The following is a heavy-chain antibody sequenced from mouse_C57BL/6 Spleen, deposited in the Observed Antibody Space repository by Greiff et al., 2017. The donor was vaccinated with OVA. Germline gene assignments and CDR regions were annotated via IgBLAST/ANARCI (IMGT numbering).Heavy chain of an antibody. CDR3: TTGDSNDEAMDY. Sequence: EVQLQQSGAELVRPGASVKLSCTASGFNIKDDYMHWVKQRPEQGLEWIGWIDPENGDTEYASKFQGKATITADTSSNTAYLQLSSLTSEDTAVYYCTTGDSNDEAMDYWGQGTSVTVSS. CDR1: GFNIKDDY. J-gene: IGHJ4*01. D-gene: IGHD2-12*01. CDR2: IDPENGDT. V-gene: IGHV14-4*01.